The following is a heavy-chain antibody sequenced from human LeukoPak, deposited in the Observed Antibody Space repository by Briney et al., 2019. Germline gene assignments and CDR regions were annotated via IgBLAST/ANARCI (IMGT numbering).Heavy chain of an antibody. CDR2: INHSGST. D-gene: IGHD4-23*01. CDR1: GGSFSGYY. V-gene: IGHV4-34*01. Sequence: PSETLSLTCAVYGGSFSGYYWSWIRQPPGKGLEWIGEINHSGSTNYNPSLKSRVTISVDTSKNQFSLKLSSVTAADTAVYYCAREVPYGGKFDYWGQGTLVTVSS. CDR3: AREVPYGGKFDY. J-gene: IGHJ4*02.